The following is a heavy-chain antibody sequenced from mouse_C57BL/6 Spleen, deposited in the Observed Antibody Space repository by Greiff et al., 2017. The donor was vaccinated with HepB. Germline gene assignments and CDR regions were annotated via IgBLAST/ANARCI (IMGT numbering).Heavy chain of an antibody. Sequence: QVQLQQPGAELVKPGASVKLSCKASGYTFTSYWMHWVKQRPGQGLEWIGMIHPNSGSTNYNEKFKSKATLTVDKSSSTAYMQLSSLTSEDSAVYYCARLHYGSSYGDRFAYWGQGTLVTVSA. D-gene: IGHD1-1*01. V-gene: IGHV1-64*01. CDR3: ARLHYGSSYGDRFAY. CDR1: GYTFTSYW. CDR2: IHPNSGST. J-gene: IGHJ3*01.